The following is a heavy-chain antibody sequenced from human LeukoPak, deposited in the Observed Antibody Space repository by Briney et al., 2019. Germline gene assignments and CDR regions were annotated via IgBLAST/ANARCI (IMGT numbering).Heavy chain of an antibody. V-gene: IGHV3-66*01. Sequence: GGSLRLSCAASGFTVNYMTWVRQAPGKGLEWVSVIYNGGTTYYADSVKGRFTISRGNSENTLYLQMNSLRAEDTAVYYCARGTSEAFRSLDSWGQGTLVTVSS. D-gene: IGHD1-14*01. CDR3: ARGTSEAFRSLDS. J-gene: IGHJ4*02. CDR1: GFTVNY. CDR2: IYNGGTT.